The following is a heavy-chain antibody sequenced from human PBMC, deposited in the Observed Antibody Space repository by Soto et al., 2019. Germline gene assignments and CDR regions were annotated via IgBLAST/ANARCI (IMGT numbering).Heavy chain of an antibody. CDR3: VRSGASSGRFSDY. D-gene: IGHD2-15*01. J-gene: IGHJ4*02. Sequence: GESLKISCKGSGYTFTSYWIGWVRQMPGEGLEWMGVIYPSDSDIRYSPSFQGRVTISADKSITTAYLQWSSLKAADTAMYYCVRSGASSGRFSDYWGQGTLVTVSS. CDR2: IYPSDSDI. CDR1: GYTFTSYW. V-gene: IGHV5-51*01.